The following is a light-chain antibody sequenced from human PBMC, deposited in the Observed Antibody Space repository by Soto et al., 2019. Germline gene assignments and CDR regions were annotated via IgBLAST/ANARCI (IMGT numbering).Light chain of an antibody. CDR1: QSISSY. Sequence: DIQMTQSPSSLSASVGDRVTITCRASQSISSYLNGYQQKPGKAPKLLIYAASSLQSGVPSRFSGSGSGTDFTLTISSLQPEDFATYYCQQSYSTPRNTFGQGTKLEIK. J-gene: IGKJ2*01. V-gene: IGKV1-39*01. CDR2: AAS. CDR3: QQSYSTPRNT.